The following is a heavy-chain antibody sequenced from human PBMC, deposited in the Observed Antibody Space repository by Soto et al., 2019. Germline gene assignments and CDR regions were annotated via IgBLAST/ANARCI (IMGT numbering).Heavy chain of an antibody. CDR3: ARGLVGFFHIDY. J-gene: IGHJ4*02. V-gene: IGHV3-33*01. Sequence: LRLSCAASGFTFSSYGMHWVRQAPGKGLEWVAVIWYDGNNKDYADSVKGRFIISRDNSKNTLYLQMNSLGADDTAVYYCARGLVGFFHIDYWGQGTPVTVSS. D-gene: IGHD2-8*02. CDR2: IWYDGNNK. CDR1: GFTFSSYG.